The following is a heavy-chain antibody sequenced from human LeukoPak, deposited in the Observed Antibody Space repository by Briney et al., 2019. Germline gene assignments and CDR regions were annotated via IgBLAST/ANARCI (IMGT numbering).Heavy chain of an antibody. D-gene: IGHD2-2*01. V-gene: IGHV4-39*01. CDR1: GGSISSVSYY. CDR3: ARQWYCSSTSCYGNAFDI. J-gene: IGHJ3*02. CDR2: IYYTGRT. Sequence: SETLSLTCTVSGGSISSVSYYWGWIRQPPGKGLEWIGSIYYTGRTYYNPSLESRVIINEDTSKKKVSLRLSSVTAADTAVYYCARQWYCSSTSCYGNAFDIWGQGTAVSVSS.